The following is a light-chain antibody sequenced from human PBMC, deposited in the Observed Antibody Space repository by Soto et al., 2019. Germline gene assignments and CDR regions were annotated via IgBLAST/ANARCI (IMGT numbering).Light chain of an antibody. J-gene: IGKJ5*01. V-gene: IGKV1-5*01. Sequence: DIQMTQSPSNLSASLGDRVTITCRASQSISSWLAWYQQKPGKAPKLLIYDASSLESGVPSRFSGSGSGTEFTLTLSSLQPDDFATYYCQQYNSFGQGTRLEIK. CDR2: DAS. CDR1: QSISSW. CDR3: QQYNS.